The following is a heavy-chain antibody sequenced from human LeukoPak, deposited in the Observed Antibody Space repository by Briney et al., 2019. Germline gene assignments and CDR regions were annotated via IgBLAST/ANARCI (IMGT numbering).Heavy chain of an antibody. J-gene: IGHJ3*02. Sequence: GSSVKVSCKASGGTFSSYAISWVRQAPGQGLEWMGGIIPIFGTANYAQKFQGRVTITTDESTSTAYMELSSLRSEDTAVYYCARERAHYYGSSGYRPYAFDIWGPGTMVTVSS. CDR2: IIPIFGTA. D-gene: IGHD3-22*01. CDR3: ARERAHYYGSSGYRPYAFDI. V-gene: IGHV1-69*05. CDR1: GGTFSSYA.